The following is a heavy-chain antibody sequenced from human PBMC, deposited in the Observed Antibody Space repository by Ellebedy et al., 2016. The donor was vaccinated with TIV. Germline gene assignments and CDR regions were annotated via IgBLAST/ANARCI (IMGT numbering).Heavy chain of an antibody. Sequence: GESLKISCAASGFIFTDYGMYWVRQAPGKGLEWVAVISYDGSKIYYTDSVKGRFTISRDNSKNTVYLQMNSLRAEDTAVYYCSKPLGRDSGYDFAFDIWGQGTMVTVSS. V-gene: IGHV3-30*18. D-gene: IGHD5-12*01. CDR3: SKPLGRDSGYDFAFDI. J-gene: IGHJ3*02. CDR2: ISYDGSKI. CDR1: GFIFTDYG.